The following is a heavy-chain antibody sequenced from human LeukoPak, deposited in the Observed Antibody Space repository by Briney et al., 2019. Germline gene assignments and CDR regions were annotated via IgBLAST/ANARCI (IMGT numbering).Heavy chain of an antibody. CDR1: GFTFSSYS. CDR2: ISSSSSYI. J-gene: IGHJ4*02. CDR3: ARGGSASGAPSSFDY. V-gene: IGHV3-21*01. Sequence: GGSLTLSCAASGFTFSSYSMNWVRQAPGKGLEWVSSISSSSSYIYYAESVKGRFTISRDNAKNSLYLQMNSLRAEDTAVYYCARGGSASGAPSSFDYWGQGTLVTVSS. D-gene: IGHD1-26*01.